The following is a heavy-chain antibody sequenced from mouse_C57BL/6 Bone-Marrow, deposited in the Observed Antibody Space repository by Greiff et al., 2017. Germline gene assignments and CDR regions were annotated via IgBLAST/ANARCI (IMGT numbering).Heavy chain of an antibody. J-gene: IGHJ2*01. CDR3: ARGYGSNYFDY. Sequence: QVQLQQPGAELVKPGASVKLSCKASGYTFTSYWMQWVKQRPGQGLEWIGEIDPSGSYTNYNQKFKGKATLTVDTSSSTAYMQLSSLTSEDSAVCYCARGYGSNYFDYWGQGTTLTVSS. CDR2: IDPSGSYT. D-gene: IGHD1-1*01. V-gene: IGHV1-50*01. CDR1: GYTFTSYW.